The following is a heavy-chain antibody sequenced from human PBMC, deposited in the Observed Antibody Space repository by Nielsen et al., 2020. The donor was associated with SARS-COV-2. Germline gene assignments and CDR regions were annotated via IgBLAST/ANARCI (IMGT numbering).Heavy chain of an antibody. J-gene: IGHJ4*02. CDR2: ISSSGSTI. Sequence: GGSLRLSCEASGFTFENFWMSWIRQAPGKGLEWVSYISSSGSTIYYADSVKGRFTISRDNAKNSLYLQMNSLRAEDTAVYYCARGLRWSQGYYFDYWGQGTLVTVSS. CDR1: GFTFENFW. D-gene: IGHD4-23*01. CDR3: ARGLRWSQGYYFDY. V-gene: IGHV3-11*04.